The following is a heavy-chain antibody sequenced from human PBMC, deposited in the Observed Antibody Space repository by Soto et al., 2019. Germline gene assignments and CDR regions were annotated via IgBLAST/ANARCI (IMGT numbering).Heavy chain of an antibody. CDR2: IYYTGST. CDR1: GGSISSYY. V-gene: IGHV4-59*08. D-gene: IGHD3-3*01. J-gene: IGHJ4*02. CDR3: ARGGWRQIDY. Sequence: SETLSLTCTVSGGSISSYYWSWIRQPPGKGLEWIGYIYYTGSTNYNPSLKSRVTISVDASKNQFSLKLSSVTAADTAVYYCARGGWRQIDYWGQGTLVTVSS.